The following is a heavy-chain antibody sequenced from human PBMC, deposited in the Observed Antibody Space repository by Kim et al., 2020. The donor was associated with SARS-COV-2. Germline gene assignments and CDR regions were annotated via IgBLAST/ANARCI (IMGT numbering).Heavy chain of an antibody. Sequence: SETLSLTCAVYGGSFSGYYWSWIRQPPGKGLEWIGEINHSGSTNYNPSLKSRVTISVDTSKNQFSLKLSSVTAADTAVYYCARGSPGIAAAPFDYWGQGTLVTVSS. CDR2: INHSGST. D-gene: IGHD6-13*01. CDR1: GGSFSGYY. J-gene: IGHJ4*02. V-gene: IGHV4-34*01. CDR3: ARGSPGIAAAPFDY.